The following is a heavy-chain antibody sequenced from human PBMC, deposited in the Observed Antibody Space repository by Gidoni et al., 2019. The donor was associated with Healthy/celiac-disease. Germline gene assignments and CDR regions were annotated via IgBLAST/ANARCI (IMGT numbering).Heavy chain of an antibody. CDR2: IKQDGSEK. D-gene: IGHD3-10*01. CDR1: GFTLCSYW. V-gene: IGHV3-7*03. Sequence: EVQLVESGGGLVQPGGSLRLSCAASGFTLCSYWMSWVRQAPGKGLEWVANIKQDGSEKYYVDSVKGRFTISRDNAKNSLYLQMNSLRAEDTAVYYCARVMIDVGFGELLGVWGQGTLVTVSS. J-gene: IGHJ4*02. CDR3: ARVMIDVGFGELLGV.